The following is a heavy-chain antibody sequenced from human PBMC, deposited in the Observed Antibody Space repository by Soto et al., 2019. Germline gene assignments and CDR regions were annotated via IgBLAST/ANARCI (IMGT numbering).Heavy chain of an antibody. D-gene: IGHD3-16*02. Sequence: GGSLRLSCAASGFTFNNYAMSWVRQAPGKGLEWVSAISGSGGSTYYADPVKGRFTISRDNSKNTLYLQMNSLRAEDTAVYYCAKDQSGGVIVRVGYWGQGTLVTVSS. V-gene: IGHV3-23*01. J-gene: IGHJ4*02. CDR3: AKDQSGGVIVRVGY. CDR2: ISGSGGST. CDR1: GFTFNNYA.